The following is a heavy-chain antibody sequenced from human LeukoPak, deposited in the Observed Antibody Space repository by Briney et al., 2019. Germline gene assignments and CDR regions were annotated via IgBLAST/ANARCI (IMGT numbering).Heavy chain of an antibody. D-gene: IGHD3-22*01. CDR2: ISYDGSNK. Sequence: GGPLRLSCAASGFTFSSYGMHWVRQAPGKGLEWVAVISYDGSNKYYADSVKGRFTISRDNSKNTLYLQMNSLRAEDTAVYYCAKVGRGYYDSSGYYSPIDYWGQGTLVTVSS. CDR1: GFTFSSYG. CDR3: AKVGRGYYDSSGYYSPIDY. J-gene: IGHJ4*02. V-gene: IGHV3-30*18.